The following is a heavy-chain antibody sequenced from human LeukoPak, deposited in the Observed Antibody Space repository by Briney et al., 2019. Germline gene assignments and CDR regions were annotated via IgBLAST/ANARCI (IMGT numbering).Heavy chain of an antibody. V-gene: IGHV1-69*04. D-gene: IGHD5-24*01. Sequence: ASVKVSCKASGGSFSSYAINWVRQAPGQGLEWVGRIIPIFGIANYAQKFQGRLTITADTSTSTAYMELSSLRSEDTAVYYCARTGIVEMATHGLDYWGQGTLVTVSS. CDR1: GGSFSSYA. CDR3: ARTGIVEMATHGLDY. J-gene: IGHJ4*02. CDR2: IIPIFGIA.